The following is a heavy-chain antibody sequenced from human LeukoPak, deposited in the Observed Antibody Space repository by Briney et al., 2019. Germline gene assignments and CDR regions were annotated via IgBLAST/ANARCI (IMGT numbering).Heavy chain of an antibody. CDR2: INHSGST. Sequence: SETLSLTCAVYGGSFSGYYWSWIRQPPGKGLEWIGEINHSGSTNYNPSLKSRVTISVDTSKNQFSLKLSSVTAADTAVYYCARPGSYSRKHWFDPWGQGTLVTVSS. J-gene: IGHJ5*02. D-gene: IGHD3-10*01. CDR3: ARPGSYSRKHWFDP. V-gene: IGHV4-34*01. CDR1: GGSFSGYY.